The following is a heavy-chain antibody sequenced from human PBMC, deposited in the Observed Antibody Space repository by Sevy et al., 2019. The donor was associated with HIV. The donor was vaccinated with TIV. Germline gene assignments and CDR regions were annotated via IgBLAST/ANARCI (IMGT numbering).Heavy chain of an antibody. CDR2: INTNTGNP. D-gene: IGHD6-13*01. V-gene: IGHV7-4-1*02. CDR3: ARRIWASSSHNWFDP. Sequence: ASVKVSCKASGYTFTSYAMNWVRQAPGQGLEWMGWINTNTGNPTYAQGFTGRFVFSLDTSVSTAYLQISGLKAEDTAVYYCARRIWASSSHNWFDPWGQGTLVTVSS. CDR1: GYTFTSYA. J-gene: IGHJ5*02.